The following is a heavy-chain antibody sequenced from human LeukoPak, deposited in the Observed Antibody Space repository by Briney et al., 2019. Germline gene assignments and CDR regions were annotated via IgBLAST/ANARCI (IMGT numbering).Heavy chain of an antibody. CDR3: ARYSREDAFDI. CDR2: IYYSGST. V-gene: IGHV4-39*01. D-gene: IGHD6-13*01. Sequence: SETLSLTCTVSGGSISSSSYYWGWIRQPPGKGLEWIGSIYYSGSTYYNPSLKSRVTISVDTSKNQFSLKLSSVTAADTAVYYCARYSREDAFDIWGQGTMVTVSS. CDR1: GGSISSSSYY. J-gene: IGHJ3*02.